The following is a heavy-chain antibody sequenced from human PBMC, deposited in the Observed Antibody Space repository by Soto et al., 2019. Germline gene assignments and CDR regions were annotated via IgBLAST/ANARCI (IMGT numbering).Heavy chain of an antibody. CDR1: GGSISSYY. V-gene: IGHV4-59*01. D-gene: IGHD6-6*01. CDR2: IYYSGST. J-gene: IGHJ4*02. Sequence: SETLSLTCTVSGGSISSYYWSWIRQPPGKGLEWIGYIYYSGSTNYNPSLKSRVTISVDTSKNQFSLKLSSGTAADTAVYYCARSVGGGYSSSYYFDYWGQGTLVTVSS. CDR3: ARSVGGGYSSSYYFDY.